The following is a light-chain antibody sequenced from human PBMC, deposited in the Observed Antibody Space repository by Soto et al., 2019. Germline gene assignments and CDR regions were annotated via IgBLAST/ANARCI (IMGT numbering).Light chain of an antibody. Sequence: QSVLTQPPSASGSPGQSVTISCTGTSSDVGSYNCVSWYQQPPGKAPKLMIYEVSNRPSGVPDRFSGSKSGNTASLTISGLQAEDEADYYCSSYTSSSTYVFGTGTKVTVL. CDR3: SSYTSSSTYV. V-gene: IGLV2-18*02. CDR2: EVS. CDR1: SSDVGSYNC. J-gene: IGLJ1*01.